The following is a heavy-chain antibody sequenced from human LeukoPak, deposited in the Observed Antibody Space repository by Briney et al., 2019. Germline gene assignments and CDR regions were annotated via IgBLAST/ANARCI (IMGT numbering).Heavy chain of an antibody. CDR2: ISGSGGST. Sequence: LTGGSLRLSCAASGFTFSSYAMSWVRQAPGKGLEWVSAISGSGGSTYYADSVKGRFTISRDNSKNTLYLQMNSLRAEDTAVYYCAKDTVGSSSSWPPRPFDYWGQGTLVTVSS. CDR1: GFTFSSYA. CDR3: AKDTVGSSSSWPPRPFDY. J-gene: IGHJ4*02. V-gene: IGHV3-23*01. D-gene: IGHD6-13*01.